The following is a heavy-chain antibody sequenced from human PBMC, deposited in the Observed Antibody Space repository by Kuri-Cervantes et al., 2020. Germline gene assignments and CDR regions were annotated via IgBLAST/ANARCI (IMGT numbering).Heavy chain of an antibody. D-gene: IGHD3-16*01. Sequence: GGSLRLSCGASGFNFSVYYMSWVRQAPGKGLEWVSAISGSGGSTYYADSVKGRFTISRDNSKNTLYLQMNSLRAEDTAVYYCAKSALGAFDIWGQGTMVTVSS. CDR1: GFNFSVYY. CDR2: ISGSGGST. J-gene: IGHJ3*02. V-gene: IGHV3-23*01. CDR3: AKSALGAFDI.